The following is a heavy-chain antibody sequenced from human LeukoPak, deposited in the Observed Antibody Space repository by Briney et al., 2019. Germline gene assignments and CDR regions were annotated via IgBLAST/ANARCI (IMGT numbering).Heavy chain of an antibody. CDR3: ARVPTTYGMDV. Sequence: GRSLRLSCAASGFTFSSYGMHWVRQAPGKGLEWVAVISYDGSNKYYADSVKGRFTISRDNSKNTLYLQMNSLRAEDTAVYYCARVPTTYGMDVWGQGTTVTVSS. V-gene: IGHV3-30*03. J-gene: IGHJ6*02. CDR1: GFTFSSYG. CDR2: ISYDGSNK. D-gene: IGHD4-11*01.